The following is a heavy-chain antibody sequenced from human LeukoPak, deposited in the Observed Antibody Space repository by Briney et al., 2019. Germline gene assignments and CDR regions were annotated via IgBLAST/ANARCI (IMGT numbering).Heavy chain of an antibody. CDR1: GFTFSSYA. CDR3: AREKEPIGYFDY. CDR2: IIGSVGST. V-gene: IGHV3-23*01. Sequence: PGGSLRLSCAVSGFTFSSYAMSWVRQAPGKGPEWVSGIIGSVGSTYYRDSVKGRFTISRDNSKNTLYLQMNSLRAEDTAIYYCAREKEPIGYFDYWGQRTLVIVSS. J-gene: IGHJ4*02. D-gene: IGHD1-14*01.